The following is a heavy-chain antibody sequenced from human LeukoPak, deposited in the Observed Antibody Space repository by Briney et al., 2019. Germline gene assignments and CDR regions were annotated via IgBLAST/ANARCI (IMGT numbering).Heavy chain of an antibody. J-gene: IGHJ6*03. CDR3: ARGSLPGDHFGYYYYMDV. D-gene: IGHD7-27*01. CDR2: INPNSGGT. V-gene: IGHV1-2*02. Sequence: ASVNVSCKASGYTFTGYYMHWVRQAPGQGLEWMGWINPNSGGTNYAQKFQGRVTMTRDASISTAYMELSRLRSDDTAVYYCARGSLPGDHFGYYYYMDVWGKGTTVTVSS. CDR1: GYTFTGYY.